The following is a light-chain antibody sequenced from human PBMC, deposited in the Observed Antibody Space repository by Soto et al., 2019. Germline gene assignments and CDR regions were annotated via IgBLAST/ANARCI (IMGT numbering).Light chain of an antibody. CDR3: LQDYDFPYT. CDR2: GAS. J-gene: IGKJ2*01. CDR1: QSLSSSY. V-gene: IGKV3-20*01. Sequence: EIVLTQSPGTLSLSPGERATLSCRASQSLSSSYLAWYQQKPDQSPRLLIYGASSRATGIPDRFSGSGSGTDFTLTLSRLEPEDVATYFCLQDYDFPYTFGQGTKLEI.